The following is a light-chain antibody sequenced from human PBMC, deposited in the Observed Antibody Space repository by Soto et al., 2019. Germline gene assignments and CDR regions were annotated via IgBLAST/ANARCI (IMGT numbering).Light chain of an antibody. CDR1: NSDVESYDR. Sequence: QSALTQPPSVSGSPGQSVTISCTGTNSDVESYDRVSWYQQPPGTAPKLMLYEVSNRPSGVPDRFSGSKSGNTASLTISGLQAEDEADYYCSLYTSSSTFVFGTGTKVTVL. J-gene: IGLJ1*01. V-gene: IGLV2-18*01. CDR3: SLYTSSSTFV. CDR2: EVS.